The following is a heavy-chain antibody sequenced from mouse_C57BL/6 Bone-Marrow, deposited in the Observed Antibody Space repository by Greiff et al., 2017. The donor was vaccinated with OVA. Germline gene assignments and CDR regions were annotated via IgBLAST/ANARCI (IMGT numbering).Heavy chain of an antibody. Sequence: VKLVESGPELVKPGASVTISCKASGYTFTDYYINWVKQRPGQGLEWIGWIFPGSGSTYYNEKFKGKATLTVDKSSSTAYMLLSSLTSEDSAVYFCARRGYYYGSSYFWFAYWGQGTLVTVSA. CDR3: ARRGYYYGSSYFWFAY. V-gene: IGHV1-75*01. CDR2: IFPGSGST. J-gene: IGHJ3*01. D-gene: IGHD1-1*01. CDR1: GYTFTDYY.